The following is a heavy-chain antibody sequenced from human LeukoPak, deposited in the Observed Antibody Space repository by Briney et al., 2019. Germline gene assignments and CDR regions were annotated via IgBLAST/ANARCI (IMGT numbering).Heavy chain of an antibody. V-gene: IGHV3-53*01. CDR3: ARGYNSSWAPPFDY. CDR1: GFTFSNAW. J-gene: IGHJ4*02. D-gene: IGHD6-13*01. Sequence: GGSLRLSCAASGFTFSNAWMNWVRQAPGKGLEWVSVIYSGGSTYYADSVKGRFTISRDNSKNTLYLQMNSLRAEDTAVYYCARGYNSSWAPPFDYWGQGTLVTVSS. CDR2: IYSGGST.